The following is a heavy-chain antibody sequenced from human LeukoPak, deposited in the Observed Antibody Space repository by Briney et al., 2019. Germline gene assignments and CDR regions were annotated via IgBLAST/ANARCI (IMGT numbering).Heavy chain of an antibody. V-gene: IGHV3-7*01. Sequence: GGSLRLSCEASGFTFSSYWMSWVRQAPGKGLEWVANIKQDGSEKSYVDSVEGRFTISRDNAKNSLYLQMNSLRAEDTAVYYCAREGLDILVVVPATDAFDFWGQGTMVTVSS. CDR2: IKQDGSEK. D-gene: IGHD2-15*01. J-gene: IGHJ3*01. CDR1: GFTFSSYW. CDR3: AREGLDILVVVPATDAFDF.